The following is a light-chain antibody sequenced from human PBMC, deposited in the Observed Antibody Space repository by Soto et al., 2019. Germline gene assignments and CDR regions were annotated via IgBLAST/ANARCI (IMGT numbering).Light chain of an antibody. CDR2: EVS. CDR1: TSDVGAYNY. CDR3: SSYTSDSTLV. J-gene: IGLJ2*01. Sequence: QSALTQPASVSGSPGQSITISCTGSTSDVGAYNYVSWYKHHPGQAPQLMIYEVSNRPSGVSNRFSGSKSGNTASLTISGLQADDEGDYYCSSYTSDSTLVFGGGTKLTVL. V-gene: IGLV2-14*01.